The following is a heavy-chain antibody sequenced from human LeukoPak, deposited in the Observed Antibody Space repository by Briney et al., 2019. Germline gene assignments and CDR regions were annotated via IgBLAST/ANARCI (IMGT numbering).Heavy chain of an antibody. CDR3: AKYGKGGGSYYNEYYYYYYMDV. J-gene: IGHJ6*03. CDR2: IHYDGTDK. V-gene: IGHV3-30*02. Sequence: GGSLRLSCAASGFTFSIYGMHWVRQAPGRGLEWVAFIHYDGTDKYFADSVKGRFTISRDNSKNTLYLQMNSLRAEDTAVYYCAKYGKGGGSYYNEYYYYYYMDVWGKGTTVTISS. CDR1: GFTFSIYG. D-gene: IGHD3-10*01.